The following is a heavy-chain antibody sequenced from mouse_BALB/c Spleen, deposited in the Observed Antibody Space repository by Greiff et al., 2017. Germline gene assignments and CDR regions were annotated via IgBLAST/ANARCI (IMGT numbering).Heavy chain of an antibody. V-gene: IGHV2-5-1*01. D-gene: IGHD2-2*01. CDR3: AKNRDYYGYDDYAMDY. Sequence: QVQLKESGPSLVQPSQSLSITCTVSGFSLTSYGVHWVRQSPGKGLEWLGVIWRGGSTDYNAAFMSRLSITKDNSKSQVFFKMNSLQADDTAIYYCAKNRDYYGYDDYAMDYWGQGTSVTVSS. J-gene: IGHJ4*01. CDR2: IWRGGST. CDR1: GFSLTSYG.